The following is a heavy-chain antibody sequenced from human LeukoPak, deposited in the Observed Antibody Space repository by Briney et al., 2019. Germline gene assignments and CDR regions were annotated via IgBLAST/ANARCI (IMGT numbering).Heavy chain of an antibody. J-gene: IGHJ4*02. CDR3: ARGGSFYDSSGYFRI. Sequence: SETLSLTCTVSGGSTSSYYWSWIRQPPGKGLEWIGYIYYSRSTNYNPSLKSRVTISVDTSKNQFSLKLSSVTAADTAVYYCARGGSFYDSSGYFRIWGQGTLVTVSS. CDR1: GGSTSSYY. CDR2: IYYSRST. D-gene: IGHD3-22*01. V-gene: IGHV4-59*12.